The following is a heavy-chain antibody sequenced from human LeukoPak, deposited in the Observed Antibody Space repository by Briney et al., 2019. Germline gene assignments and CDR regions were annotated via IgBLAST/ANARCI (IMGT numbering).Heavy chain of an antibody. D-gene: IGHD1-26*01. CDR1: GYTFTSYG. CDR2: ISTYNGHT. Sequence: ASVKVSCKASGYTFTSYGISWLRQAPGQGLGWMGWISTYNGHTNYAQKLQGRVTMTTDTSTSTAYMELRNLRSDDTAVYYCARGGRWELPRPYAFDIWGQGTMVTVSS. CDR3: ARGGRWELPRPYAFDI. J-gene: IGHJ3*02. V-gene: IGHV1-18*01.